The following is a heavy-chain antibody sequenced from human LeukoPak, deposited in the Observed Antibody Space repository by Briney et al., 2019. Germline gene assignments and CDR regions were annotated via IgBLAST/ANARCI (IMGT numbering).Heavy chain of an antibody. D-gene: IGHD3-22*01. V-gene: IGHV3-43*02. CDR3: AKGYYYDSSGYYYLDY. J-gene: IGHJ4*02. CDR2: ISGDGGST. CDR1: GFTFDDYA. Sequence: GGSLRLSCALSGFTFDDYAMHWVRQAPGKGLEWVSFISGDGGSTYYADSVKGRFTISRDNSKNSLYLQMNSLRTQDTALYYCAKGYYYDSSGYYYLDYWGQGTLVTVSS.